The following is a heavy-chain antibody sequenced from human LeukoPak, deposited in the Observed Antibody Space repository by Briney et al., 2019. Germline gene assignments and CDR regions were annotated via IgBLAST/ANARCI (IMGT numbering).Heavy chain of an antibody. CDR2: ISKTSTYI. CDR1: GFRFDTHD. V-gene: IGHV3-21*01. D-gene: IGHD3-22*01. J-gene: IGHJ4*02. CDR3: ARDSRKGGYYSEF. Sequence: GGSLRLSCAASGFRFDTHDLNWVRQAPGKGPECVAHISKTSTYIHYADSVKGRFTISRDNAKNLVHLQMNSLRADDTAVYFCARDSRKGGYYSEFWGQGTVVTVSS.